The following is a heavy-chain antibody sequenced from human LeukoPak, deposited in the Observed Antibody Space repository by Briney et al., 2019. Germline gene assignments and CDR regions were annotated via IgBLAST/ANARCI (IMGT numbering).Heavy chain of an antibody. D-gene: IGHD2/OR15-2a*01. Sequence: GGSLRLSCAASGFTFSSYAMHWVRQAPGKGLEWVAVISYDGSNKYYADSVKGRFTISRDNSKNTLYLQMNSLRVEDTAVYYCARGDTGSISIYFDYWGQGTLVTVSS. CDR3: ARGDTGSISIYFDY. J-gene: IGHJ4*02. CDR2: ISYDGSNK. V-gene: IGHV3-30*04. CDR1: GFTFSSYA.